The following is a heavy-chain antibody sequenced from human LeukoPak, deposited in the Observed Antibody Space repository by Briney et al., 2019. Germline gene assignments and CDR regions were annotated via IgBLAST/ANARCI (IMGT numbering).Heavy chain of an antibody. CDR1: GFTLSNYG. J-gene: IGHJ4*02. D-gene: IGHD3-22*01. Sequence: GGSLRLSCAVSGFTLSNYGMSWVRQAPGKGLEWVAGISGSGGSTNYADSVKGRFTISRDNPKNTLYLQMNSLRAEDTAVYFCAKRGVVIRVILVGFHKEAYYFDSWGQGALVTVSS. V-gene: IGHV3-23*01. CDR3: AKRGVVIRVILVGFHKEAYYFDS. CDR2: ISGSGGST.